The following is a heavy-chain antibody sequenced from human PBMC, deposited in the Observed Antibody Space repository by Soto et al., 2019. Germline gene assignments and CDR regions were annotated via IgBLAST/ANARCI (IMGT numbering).Heavy chain of an antibody. CDR1: GFTFSSYG. CDR2: IWHDGSNE. Sequence: QVQLVESGGGVVQPGTSLRLSCAASGFTFSSYGMHWVRQAPGKGLEWVALIWHDGSNEYYADSVKGRFTISRDNSTNTLYLQMNSLRADDMAVYYIVKVGGGNAYWGQGTLVTVSS. J-gene: IGHJ4*02. D-gene: IGHD1-26*01. V-gene: IGHV3-33*03. CDR3: VKVGGGNAY.